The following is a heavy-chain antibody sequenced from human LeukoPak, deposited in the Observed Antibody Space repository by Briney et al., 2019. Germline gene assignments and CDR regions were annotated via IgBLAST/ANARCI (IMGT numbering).Heavy chain of an antibody. Sequence: GGSLRLSCAASGFTFSSYAMSWARQAPGKGLEWVSGISGNGGGTYYADSVKGRFTISSVNSKNTLYLQMNSLRAEDTAVYYCAKSFGYSRSWFDYWGQGTPVTVSS. J-gene: IGHJ4*02. CDR3: AKSFGYSRSWFDY. D-gene: IGHD6-13*01. V-gene: IGHV3-23*01. CDR2: ISGNGGGT. CDR1: GFTFSSYA.